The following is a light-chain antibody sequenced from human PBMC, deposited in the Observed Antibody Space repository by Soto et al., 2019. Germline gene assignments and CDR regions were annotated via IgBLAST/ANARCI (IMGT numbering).Light chain of an antibody. CDR3: QQYGRSPCT. CDR1: QSVSNNY. Sequence: EIVLTQSPGTLSLSPGERATLSCRASQSVSNNYLAWYQQKPGQAPRLLIYGASNRATGIPDRLSGSGSGTEFTLTISRLEPEDFAVFYCQQYGRSPCTFGPGTKVDIK. J-gene: IGKJ3*01. V-gene: IGKV3-20*01. CDR2: GAS.